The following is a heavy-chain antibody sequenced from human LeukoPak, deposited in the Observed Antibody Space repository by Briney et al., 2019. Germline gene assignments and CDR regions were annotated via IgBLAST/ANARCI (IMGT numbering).Heavy chain of an antibody. D-gene: IGHD3-16*02. CDR2: IVVGSGNT. J-gene: IGHJ5*02. Sequence: SVKVSCKASGSTFTSSAMQWVRQARGQRLEWIGWIVVGSGNTNYAQKFQERVTITRDMSTSTAYMELSSLRSEDTAVYYCAAGVYDYVWGSYRPIRFDPWGQGTLVTVSS. CDR1: GSTFTSSA. CDR3: AAGVYDYVWGSYRPIRFDP. V-gene: IGHV1-58*02.